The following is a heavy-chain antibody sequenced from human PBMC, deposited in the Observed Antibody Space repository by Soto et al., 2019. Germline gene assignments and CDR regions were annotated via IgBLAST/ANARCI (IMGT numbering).Heavy chain of an antibody. V-gene: IGHV5-51*07. J-gene: IGHJ6*01. Sequence: SMKICGIAGGYTFTIYWSGWGHQMRGRPLERIGIIYPCDSDTRYIPSFQCQVTISADKSIGTAYRQWSSLKASDTAMYYCARVRDYDFWSGYYPSHYYYYGMDVWGQGTTVAVS. CDR3: ARVRDYDFWSGYYPSHYYYYGMDV. D-gene: IGHD3-3*01. CDR1: GYTFTIYW. CDR2: IYPCDSDT.